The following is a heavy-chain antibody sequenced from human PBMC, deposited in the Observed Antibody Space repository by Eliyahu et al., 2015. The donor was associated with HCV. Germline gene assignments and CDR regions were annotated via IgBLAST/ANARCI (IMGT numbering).Heavy chain of an antibody. CDR2: IYYSGST. J-gene: IGHJ4*02. CDR1: GGSVSSDSYY. CDR3: ARRYGVTPNFFDY. D-gene: IGHD1-14*01. V-gene: IGHV4-61*01. Sequence: QVQLQESGPGLVKPSETLSLTCTVSGGSVSSDSYYWTWLRQPPGKGLEWIGYIYYSGSTNYNPSLKSRVTISLDTSNNQFSLKLSSVTAADMAVYYCARRYGVTPNFFDYWGQGALVTVST.